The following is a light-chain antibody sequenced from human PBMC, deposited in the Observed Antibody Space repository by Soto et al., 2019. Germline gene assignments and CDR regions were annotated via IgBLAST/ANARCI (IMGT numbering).Light chain of an antibody. V-gene: IGKV1-33*01. CDR2: DAS. CDR3: QQYDNLPIT. J-gene: IGKJ5*01. Sequence: DIQMTQSPSSLSASVGDRVTITCQASQDISNYLNWYQQKPGKAPKLLIYDASNLETGVPSRFSGSGSGTDFPCTISSLQHEDIATYYCQQYDNLPITFGQGTRLEIK. CDR1: QDISNY.